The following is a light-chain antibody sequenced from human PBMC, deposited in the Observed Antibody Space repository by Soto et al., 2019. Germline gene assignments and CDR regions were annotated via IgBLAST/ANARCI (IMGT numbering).Light chain of an antibody. CDR3: TAWDDSLSAVV. V-gene: IGLV1-44*01. Sequence: QSVLTRPPSTSGTPLHVVIISCSVTSSNIGSSAVNWYHHVPVTAPKLVIYGNDERPSGVPGRFSGSKSGTSVFLAISGLQSEDEADYYCTAWDDSLSAVVFGGGTKVTVL. CDR1: SSNIGSSA. J-gene: IGLJ2*01. CDR2: GND.